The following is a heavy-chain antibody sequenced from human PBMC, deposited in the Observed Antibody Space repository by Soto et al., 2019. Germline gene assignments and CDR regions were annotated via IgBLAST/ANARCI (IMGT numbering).Heavy chain of an antibody. CDR2: IWNDGSHE. V-gene: IGHV3-33*08. CDR3: ASDIGNAPFDI. D-gene: IGHD2-15*01. CDR1: GFTFSSYA. Sequence: PGGSLRLSCAASGFTFSSYAMSWVRQAPGKGLEWVAVIWNDGSHETYAGSVKGRFTISRDNSKSTLYLQMDSLTADDTAMYHCASDIGNAPFDIWGQGTMVTVSS. J-gene: IGHJ3*02.